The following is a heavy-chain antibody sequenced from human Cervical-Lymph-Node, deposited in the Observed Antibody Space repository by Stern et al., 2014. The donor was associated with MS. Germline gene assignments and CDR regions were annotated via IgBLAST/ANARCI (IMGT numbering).Heavy chain of an antibody. J-gene: IGHJ5*02. CDR3: ATTRWDLFTWNWFDP. CDR2: IHASGST. CDR1: GGSISSSGYY. D-gene: IGHD1-26*01. V-gene: IGHV4-61*02. Sequence: VQLVESGPGLVKPSQTLSLTCTVSGGSISSSGYYWSWIRQPADKGLEWIGRIHASGSTYYNPSLKSRVTISMDTAQNQFSLKLPSVTAADTAVYYCATTRWDLFTWNWFDPWGQGTLVTVSS.